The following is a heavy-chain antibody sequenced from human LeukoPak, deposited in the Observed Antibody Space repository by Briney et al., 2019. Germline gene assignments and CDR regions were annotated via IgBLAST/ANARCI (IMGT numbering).Heavy chain of an antibody. D-gene: IGHD3-22*01. J-gene: IGHJ4*02. CDR1: GFTFDDYA. V-gene: IGHV3-9*01. CDR3: ARHVVALGFDY. Sequence: GRSLRLSCAASGFTFDDYAMHWVRQAPGKGLEWVSGISWNSGSIGYADSVKGRFTISRDNAKNSLYLQMNSLRAEDTAVYYCARHVVALGFDYWGQGTLVTVSS. CDR2: ISWNSGSI.